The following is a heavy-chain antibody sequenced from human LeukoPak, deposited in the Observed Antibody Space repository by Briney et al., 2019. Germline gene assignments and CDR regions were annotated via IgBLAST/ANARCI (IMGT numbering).Heavy chain of an antibody. CDR3: ARGVTARGFYYYMDF. Sequence: ASVKVSCKASGYTFTGYYMHWVRQAPGQGLEWMGWINPNSGGTSYAQKFQGRVTMTRDTSISTAYMDLSRLRSDDTAVYYCARGVTARGFYYYMDFWGKGTTVTISS. CDR2: INPNSGGT. V-gene: IGHV1-2*02. D-gene: IGHD2-21*02. CDR1: GYTFTGYY. J-gene: IGHJ6*03.